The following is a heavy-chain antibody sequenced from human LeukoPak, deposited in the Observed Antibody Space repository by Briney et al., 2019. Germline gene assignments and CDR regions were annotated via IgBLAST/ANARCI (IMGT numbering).Heavy chain of an antibody. CDR2: IIPVFGTG. CDR3: ARAPGDTVTTYYYYGMDV. D-gene: IGHD4-17*01. Sequence: ASVKVSCKASGGTFSSYAINWVRQAPGQGLEWMGGIIPVFGTGNYAQKFQGRVTITADESTSTAYMELSSLRSEDTAVYYCARAPGDTVTTYYYYGMDVWGQGTTVTVSS. V-gene: IGHV1-69*13. CDR1: GGTFSSYA. J-gene: IGHJ6*02.